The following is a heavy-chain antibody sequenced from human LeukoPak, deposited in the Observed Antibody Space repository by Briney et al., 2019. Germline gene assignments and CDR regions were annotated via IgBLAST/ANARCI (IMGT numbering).Heavy chain of an antibody. J-gene: IGHJ4*02. CDR1: GYTFTGYY. Sequence: GASVNVSRQASGYTFTGYYMHWVRQAPGQGLEWMGWFNPNSGDTNYVQKFQGRVTMTGDTSISTAYMELSRLTSDDTAVYFCATIAVAGDFDSWGQGTLVTVSS. CDR2: FNPNSGDT. CDR3: ATIAVAGDFDS. D-gene: IGHD6-19*01. V-gene: IGHV1-2*02.